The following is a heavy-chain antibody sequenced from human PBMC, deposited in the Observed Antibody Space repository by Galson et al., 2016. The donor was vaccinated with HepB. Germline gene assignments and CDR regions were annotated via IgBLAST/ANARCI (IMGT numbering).Heavy chain of an antibody. CDR2: ISYDGSIK. D-gene: IGHD1-26*01. CDR3: ARGEWDLQLLNFDH. J-gene: IGHJ4*02. CDR1: GFTFSSYA. Sequence: SLRLSCAASGFTFSSYAMHWVRQPPGKGLEWVALISYDGSIKYYADSVKGRFTISRDNSRDTLYLQMNNLRAQDTAMFYCARGEWDLQLLNFDHWGQGALVTVSS. V-gene: IGHV3-30*04.